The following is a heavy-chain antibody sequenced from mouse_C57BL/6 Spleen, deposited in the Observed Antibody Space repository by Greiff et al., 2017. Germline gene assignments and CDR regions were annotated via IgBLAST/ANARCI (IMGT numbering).Heavy chain of an antibody. Sequence: EVQLQESGPGLVKPSQSLSLTCSVTGYSITSGYYWNWIRQFPGNKLEWMGYISYDGSNNYNPSLKNRISITRDTSKNQFFLKLNSVTTEDTATYYCARKGNYVVAYWGQGTLVTVSA. CDR1: GYSITSGYY. CDR2: ISYDGSN. CDR3: ARKGNYVVAY. V-gene: IGHV3-6*01. J-gene: IGHJ3*01. D-gene: IGHD2-1*01.